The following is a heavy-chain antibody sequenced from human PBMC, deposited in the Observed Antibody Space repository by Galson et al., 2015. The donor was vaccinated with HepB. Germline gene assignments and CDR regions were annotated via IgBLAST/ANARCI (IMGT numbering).Heavy chain of an antibody. CDR2: IWHDGSNE. J-gene: IGHJ5*02. CDR1: GFTFTTFG. V-gene: IGHV3-33*01. Sequence: SLRLSCAASGFTFTTFGMHWVRQVPGKGLEWVAVIWHDGSNEYYGDSVKGRFTISRDNPKNTLYLQMNGLRVEDTAIYYCARDRIKGVAVAGTFGGTWFDPWGQGTLVTVSS. CDR3: ARDRIKGVAVAGTFGGTWFDP. D-gene: IGHD6-19*01.